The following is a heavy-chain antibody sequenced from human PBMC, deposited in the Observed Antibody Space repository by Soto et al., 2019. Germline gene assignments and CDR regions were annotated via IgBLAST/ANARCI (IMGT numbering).Heavy chain of an antibody. D-gene: IGHD1-26*01. J-gene: IGHJ1*01. V-gene: IGHV4-59*01. CDR1: GGSISSYY. Sequence: SETLSLTCTVSGGSISSYYWSWIRQPPGKGLEWIGYIYYSGSTNYNPSLKSRVTISVDTSKNQFSLKLSSVTAADTSVYYCARGSGSYYFQHWGQGTLVTVSS. CDR2: IYYSGST. CDR3: ARGSGSYYFQH.